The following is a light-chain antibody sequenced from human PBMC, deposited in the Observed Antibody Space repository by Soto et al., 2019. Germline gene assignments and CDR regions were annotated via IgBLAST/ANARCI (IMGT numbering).Light chain of an antibody. J-gene: IGKJ1*01. CDR2: GSA. CDR1: QSVGYY. Sequence: EIVMTKSPATLSLSPGGRAILSCRASQSVGYYLAWYQQRPGQAPRLLIFGSATRAPGIPARFSGSGSGTDFTLAISSLQSEDLAVYYCLQYNARPKTFGQGTKVEI. V-gene: IGKV3-15*01. CDR3: LQYNARPKT.